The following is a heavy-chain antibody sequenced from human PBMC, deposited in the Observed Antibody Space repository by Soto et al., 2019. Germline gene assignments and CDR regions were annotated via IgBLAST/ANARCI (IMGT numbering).Heavy chain of an antibody. CDR2: ISSSGSAI. J-gene: IGHJ4*02. Sequence: GGSLRLYCAASGFTFSGYSMNWVRQAPGKELEWVSYISSSGSAISYADSVKGRFTISRDNANNSLYLQMNSLRAEDTAVYYCSRANYGDCGIDYWGQGXLVTGSS. D-gene: IGHD4-17*01. CDR1: GFTFSGYS. CDR3: SRANYGDCGIDY. V-gene: IGHV3-48*01.